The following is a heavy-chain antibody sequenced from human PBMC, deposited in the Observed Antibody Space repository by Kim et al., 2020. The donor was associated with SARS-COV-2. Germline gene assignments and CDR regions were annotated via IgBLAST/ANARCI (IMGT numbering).Heavy chain of an antibody. V-gene: IGHV4-34*01. Sequence: SETLSLTCAVYGGSFSGYYWSWIRQPPGKGLEWIGEINHSGSTNYNPSLKSRVTISVDTSKNQFSLKLSSVTAADTAVYYCASFPDHGDYRGRLYYFIY. CDR1: GGSFSGYY. CDR3: ASFPDHGDYRGRLYYFIY. J-gene: IGHJ4*01. D-gene: IGHD4-17*01. CDR2: INHSGST.